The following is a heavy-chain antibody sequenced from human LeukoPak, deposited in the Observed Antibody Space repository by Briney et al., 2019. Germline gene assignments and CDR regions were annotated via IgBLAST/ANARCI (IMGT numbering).Heavy chain of an antibody. CDR3: ARENPVYDIPHDY. CDR1: GFTFSSYA. D-gene: IGHD3-9*01. J-gene: IGHJ4*02. V-gene: IGHV3-30-3*01. CDR2: ISYDGSNK. Sequence: GGSLRLSCAASGFTFSSYAMHWVRQAPGKGLEWVAVISYDGSNKYYADSVKGRFTISRDNAKNSLYLQMNSLRAEDTAVYYCARENPVYDIPHDYWGQGTLVTVSS.